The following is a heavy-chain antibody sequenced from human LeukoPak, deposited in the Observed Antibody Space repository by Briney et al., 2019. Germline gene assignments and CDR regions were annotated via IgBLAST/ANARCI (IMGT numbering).Heavy chain of an antibody. CDR2: INPAGSET. Sequence: GGSLRLSCAASGFSFNAYWMAWVRQAPGTGLEWVANINPAGSETFHVDPVKGRFSISRDHAKNLVCLQMNSLRAEDTAVYYCATFGLVAALDLWGQGTLVTVSS. V-gene: IGHV3-7*01. D-gene: IGHD2-15*01. J-gene: IGHJ4*02. CDR3: ATFGLVAALDL. CDR1: GFSFNAYW.